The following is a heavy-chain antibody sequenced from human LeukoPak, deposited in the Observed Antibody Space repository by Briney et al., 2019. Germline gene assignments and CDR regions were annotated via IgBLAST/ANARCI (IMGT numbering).Heavy chain of an antibody. Sequence: PSETLSPTCTVSGGSISSGSYYWSWIRQPAGKGLEWIGRIYTSGSTNYNPSLKSRVTMSVDTSKNQFSLKLSSVTAADTAVYYCAGEVVLTGIDYWGQGTLVTVSS. CDR3: AGEVVLTGIDY. CDR2: IYTSGST. J-gene: IGHJ4*02. V-gene: IGHV4-61*02. D-gene: IGHD3-9*01. CDR1: GGSISSGSYY.